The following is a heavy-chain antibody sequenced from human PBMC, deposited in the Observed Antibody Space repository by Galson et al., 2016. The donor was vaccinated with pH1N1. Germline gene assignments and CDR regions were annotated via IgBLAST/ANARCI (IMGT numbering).Heavy chain of an antibody. V-gene: IGHV2-5*02. CDR1: GFSLSTSGVG. Sequence: PALVKPTQTLTLTCTFSGFSLSTSGVGVGWIRQPPGKALEWLALIYWDDDKRYSPSLKSRLTITKGTSKNQVVLTMTNMDPLDTATYYFAHAVGGGYDSEGIFYYFYGMDVWGQGTTVTVSS. D-gene: IGHD5-12*01. CDR3: AHAVGGGYDSEGIFYYFYGMDV. CDR2: IYWDDDK. J-gene: IGHJ6*02.